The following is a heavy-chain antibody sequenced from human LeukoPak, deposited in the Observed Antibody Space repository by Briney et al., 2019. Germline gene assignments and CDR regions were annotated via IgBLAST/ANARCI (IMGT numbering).Heavy chain of an antibody. CDR2: ISSSDSTI. J-gene: IGHJ6*04. CDR1: GFTFSSYE. Sequence: GGSLRLSCAASGFTFSSYEMNWVRQAPGKGLEWVSYISSSDSTIYYADSVKGRFTLSRDNAKNSLYLQMTSLRAEDTAVYYCAELGITMIGGVWGKGTTVTISS. V-gene: IGHV3-48*03. CDR3: AELGITMIGGV. D-gene: IGHD3-10*02.